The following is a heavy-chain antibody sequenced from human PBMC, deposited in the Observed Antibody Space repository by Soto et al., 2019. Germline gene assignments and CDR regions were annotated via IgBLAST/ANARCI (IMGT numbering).Heavy chain of an antibody. CDR1: GFTFSSYA. D-gene: IGHD4-17*01. V-gene: IGHV3-23*01. Sequence: EVQLLESGGGLVQPGGSLRLSCAASGFTFSSYAMSWVRQAPGKGLEWVSAISGSGGSTYYADSVKGRFTISRDNSEKTLYLQMNSLRAEDTAVYYCAKDYGDWTGLYYYGMDVWGQGTTVTVSS. CDR3: AKDYGDWTGLYYYGMDV. J-gene: IGHJ6*02. CDR2: ISGSGGST.